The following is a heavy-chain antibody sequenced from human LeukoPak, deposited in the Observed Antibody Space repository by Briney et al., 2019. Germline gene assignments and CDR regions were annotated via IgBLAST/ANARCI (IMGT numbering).Heavy chain of an antibody. CDR2: ISYNGRT. J-gene: IGHJ4*02. CDR3: ARTSSGSYLGY. D-gene: IGHD1-26*01. Sequence: PSETLSLTCTVSGGSVSSGSYYWSWIRQPPGKGLEWTGYISYNGRTNYNPSLKSRVTVSADTSTNQFSLKLSSVTAADTAVYYCARTSSGSYLGYWGRGTLVTVSS. CDR1: GGSVSSGSYY. V-gene: IGHV4-61*01.